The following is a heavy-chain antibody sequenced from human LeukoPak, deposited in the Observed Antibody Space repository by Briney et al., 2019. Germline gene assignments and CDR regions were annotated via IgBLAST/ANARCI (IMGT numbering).Heavy chain of an antibody. CDR3: ANNPGSYGQSY. Sequence: GGSLRLSCAASGFTFSSYAMSWVRQAPGKGLEWVSAISGSGGGTYYADSVKGRFTISRDNSKNTLYLQMNSLRAEDTAVYYCANNPGSYGQSYWGQGTLVTVSS. CDR2: ISGSGGGT. D-gene: IGHD5-18*01. J-gene: IGHJ4*02. V-gene: IGHV3-23*01. CDR1: GFTFSSYA.